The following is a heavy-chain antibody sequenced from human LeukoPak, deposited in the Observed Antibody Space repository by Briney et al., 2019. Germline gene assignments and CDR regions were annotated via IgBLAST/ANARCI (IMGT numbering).Heavy chain of an antibody. CDR2: IYYSGST. CDR3: ATNHYDYVWGSYPARY. CDR1: GGSISSSSYY. Sequence: PSETLSLTCTVPGGSISSSSYYWGWIRQPPGKGLEWIVSIYYSGSTYYNPSLKSRVTISVDTSKNQFSLKLSSVTAADTAVYYCATNHYDYVWGSYPARYWGQGTLVTVSS. J-gene: IGHJ4*02. V-gene: IGHV4-39*01. D-gene: IGHD3-16*02.